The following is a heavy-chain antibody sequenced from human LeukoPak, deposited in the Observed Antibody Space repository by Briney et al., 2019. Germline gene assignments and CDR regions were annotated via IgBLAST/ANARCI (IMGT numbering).Heavy chain of an antibody. J-gene: IGHJ4*02. CDR2: ITANGDAT. V-gene: IGHV3-23*01. CDR3: ATFGVIVRNNYLDY. Sequence: PGGSLRLSCVGSGFIFRSYALTWVRQAPGTGLDWVSSITANGDATFYADSVKGRFTTSRDNSKNTLYLQMSSRRGEDTAVYYCATFGVIVRNNYLDYWGQGALVAVSS. CDR1: GFIFRSYA. D-gene: IGHD3-3*01.